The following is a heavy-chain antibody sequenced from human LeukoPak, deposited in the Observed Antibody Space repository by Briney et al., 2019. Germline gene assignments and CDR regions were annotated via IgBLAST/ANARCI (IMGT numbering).Heavy chain of an antibody. V-gene: IGHV1-8*01. Sequence: ASVKVSCKASGYTFTSYDINWVRQATGQGLEWMGWMNPNSGNTGYAQKFRGRVTMTRNTSISTAYMELSSLRSEDTAVYYCARGRSHDFWSGYYFWGQGTLVTVSS. CDR2: MNPNSGNT. J-gene: IGHJ4*02. CDR3: ARGRSHDFWSGYYF. CDR1: GYTFTSYD. D-gene: IGHD3-3*01.